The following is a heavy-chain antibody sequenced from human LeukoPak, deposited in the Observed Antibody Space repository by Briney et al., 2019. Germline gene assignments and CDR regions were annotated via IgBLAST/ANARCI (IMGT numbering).Heavy chain of an antibody. CDR2: INGGGSPI. CDR3: VRDNPRCCGVIPTNIDDY. J-gene: IGHJ4*02. D-gene: IGHD2-21*01. V-gene: IGHV3-48*01. CDR1: GFTFSRDS. Sequence: HTGGSLRLSCAASGFTFSRDSMNWVRQAPGKGLEWVSYINGGGSPIFYADSVRGRFTISRDNAKNSLHLQMNSLRAEDTAVYYCVRDNPRCCGVIPTNIDDYWGQGTLVTVSS.